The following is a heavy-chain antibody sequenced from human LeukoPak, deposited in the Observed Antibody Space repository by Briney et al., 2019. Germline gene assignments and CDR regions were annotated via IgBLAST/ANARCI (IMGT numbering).Heavy chain of an antibody. CDR3: ARDHRRGPNNWFDP. CDR2: IYHSGST. D-gene: IGHD3-10*01. V-gene: IGHV4-38-2*02. Sequence: SETLSLTCTVSGYSISSGYYWGWIRQPPGKGLEWIGSIYHSGSTYYNPSLKSRVTISVDTSKNQFSLKLSSVTAADTAVYYCARDHRRGPNNWFDPWGQGTLVTVSS. CDR1: GYSISSGYY. J-gene: IGHJ5*02.